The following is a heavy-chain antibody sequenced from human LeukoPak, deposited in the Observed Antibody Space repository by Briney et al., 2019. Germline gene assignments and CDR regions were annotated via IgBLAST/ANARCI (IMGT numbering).Heavy chain of an antibody. Sequence: QAGGSLRLSCAASGFPFSSFTMSWVRQAPGKGLEWVANIKQTGSEKYYVDSVKGRFTISRDNAKNSLSLQMNSLRAEDTAVYYCARGPGVIWGQGTMVTVSS. V-gene: IGHV3-7*04. CDR1: GFPFSSFT. CDR2: IKQTGSEK. J-gene: IGHJ3*02. CDR3: ARGPGVI. D-gene: IGHD7-27*01.